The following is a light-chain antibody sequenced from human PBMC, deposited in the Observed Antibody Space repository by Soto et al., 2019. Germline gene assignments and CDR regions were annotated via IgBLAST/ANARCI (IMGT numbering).Light chain of an antibody. Sequence: IQLTQSPSSLSAYVGDRVTITCRASQGISSYLAWYQQKPGKAPKLLIYAASTLQSGVPSRFSGSGSGTDFTLTISSLQPEDFALYYCQQYNNWPTWTFGQGTKVDIK. CDR1: QGISSY. CDR2: AAS. CDR3: QQYNNWPTWT. V-gene: IGKV1-9*01. J-gene: IGKJ1*01.